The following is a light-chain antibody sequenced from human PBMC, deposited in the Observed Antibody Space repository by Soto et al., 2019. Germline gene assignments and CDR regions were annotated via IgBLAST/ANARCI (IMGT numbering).Light chain of an antibody. CDR3: TSWTSTSTYV. CDR1: SSDVGGYNY. V-gene: IGLV2-14*01. J-gene: IGLJ1*01. CDR2: DVF. Sequence: QSALTQDASVSGSPGQSITISCTGTSSDVGGYNYVSWYQQHPGKAPKLMIYDVFTRPSGISNRFSGSKSGNTASLTISALQAEEEAEYYCTSWTSTSTYVFGSGTKVPVL.